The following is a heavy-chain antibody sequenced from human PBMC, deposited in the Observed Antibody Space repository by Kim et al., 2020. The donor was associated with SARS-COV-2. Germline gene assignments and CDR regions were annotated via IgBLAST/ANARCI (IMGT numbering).Heavy chain of an antibody. CDR3: ARDIASYSSGWIYYYYGMDV. Sequence: GGSLRLSCEASGFTFSSYGMHWVRQAPGKGLEWVAVISYGGSNKNYVDSVKGRFTISRDNSKNTLYLQMNSLRAEDTAVYYCARDIASYSSGWIYYYYGMDVWGQGTTVTVSS. J-gene: IGHJ6*02. CDR2: ISYGGSNK. D-gene: IGHD6-19*01. V-gene: IGHV3-30*04. CDR1: GFTFSSYG.